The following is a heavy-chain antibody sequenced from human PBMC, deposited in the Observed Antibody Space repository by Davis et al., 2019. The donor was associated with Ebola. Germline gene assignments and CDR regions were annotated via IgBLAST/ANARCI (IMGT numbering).Heavy chain of an antibody. J-gene: IGHJ4*02. CDR3: ARDRGYSYGLPDY. Sequence: GGSLRLSCAASGFTLSSYGMHWVRQAPGKGLEWVAVISNNGGNKYHADSVKGRFTISRDNSKNTLYLQMNSLRAEDTAVYYCARDRGYSYGLPDYWGQGTLVTVSS. V-gene: IGHV3-30*03. CDR2: ISNNGGNK. CDR1: GFTLSSYG. D-gene: IGHD5-18*01.